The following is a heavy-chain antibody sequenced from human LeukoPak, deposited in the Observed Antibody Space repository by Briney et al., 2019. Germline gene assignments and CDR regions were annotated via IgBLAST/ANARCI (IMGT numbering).Heavy chain of an antibody. D-gene: IGHD6-19*01. J-gene: IGHJ3*02. CDR3: AHDAGYSSGWPNDAFDI. Sequence: ESGPTLVKPTQTLTLTCTFSGFSLNTTGVGMGWIRQPPGKSLEWVALIYWDDDKRYSPSLKIRLTINKDTSKNQVVLTMTNMDPVDTDTYYCAHDAGYSSGWPNDAFDIWGQGTMVTVSS. V-gene: IGHV2-5*02. CDR2: IYWDDDK. CDR1: GFSLNTTGVG.